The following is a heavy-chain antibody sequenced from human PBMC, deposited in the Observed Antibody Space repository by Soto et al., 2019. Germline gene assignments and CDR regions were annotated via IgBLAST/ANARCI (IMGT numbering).Heavy chain of an antibody. Sequence: EVQLVESGGGLVQPGGSLRLSCAASGFTFSSYSMNWVRQAPGKGLEWVSYISSSGSTIYYADSVKGRFTISRDNAKNSLYLQMNSLRAEDTAVYYCARKVTMVRGMDWFDPWGQGTLVTVSS. CDR1: GFTFSSYS. CDR2: ISSSGSTI. CDR3: ARKVTMVRGMDWFDP. D-gene: IGHD3-10*01. V-gene: IGHV3-48*04. J-gene: IGHJ5*02.